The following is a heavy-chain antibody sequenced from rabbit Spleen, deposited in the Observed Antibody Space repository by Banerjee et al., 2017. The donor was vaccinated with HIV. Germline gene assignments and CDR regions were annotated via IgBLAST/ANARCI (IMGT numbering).Heavy chain of an antibody. CDR2: INAITGKA. Sequence: QSLEESGGDLVKPGGTLTLTCTASGFSFSNKAVMCWVRQAPGKGLEWIACINAITGKAVYANWAKGRFTISKTSSTTVTLQMTSLTAADTTTYFCARDTGTSFSTYGMDLWGQGTLVTVS. D-gene: IGHD8-1*01. J-gene: IGHJ6*01. CDR3: ARDTGTSFSTYGMDL. CDR1: GFSFSNKAV. V-gene: IGHV1S40*01.